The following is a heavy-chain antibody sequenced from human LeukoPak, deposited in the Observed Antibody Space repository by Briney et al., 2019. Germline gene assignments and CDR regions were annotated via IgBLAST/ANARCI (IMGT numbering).Heavy chain of an antibody. CDR3: ARGGITIFGVVTAYYMDV. CDR1: GGSISSYY. CDR2: IYYSGST. V-gene: IGHV4-59*01. D-gene: IGHD3-3*01. Sequence: SETLSLTCTVSGGSISSYYWSWIRQPPGKGLEWIGYIYYSGSTNYNPSLKGRVTISVDTSKNQFSLKLSSVTAADTAVYYCARGGITIFGVVTAYYMDVWGKGTTVTVSS. J-gene: IGHJ6*03.